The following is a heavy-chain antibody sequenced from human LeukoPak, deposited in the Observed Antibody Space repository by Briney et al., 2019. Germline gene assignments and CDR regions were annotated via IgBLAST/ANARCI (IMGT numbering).Heavy chain of an antibody. CDR3: ARDLVHHRLLATVYNWFDP. CDR2: ISAYNGNT. J-gene: IGHJ5*02. D-gene: IGHD3-3*02. CDR1: GYTFTSYG. Sequence: ASVKVSCKASGYTFTSYGISWVRQAPGQGLEWMGWISAYNGNTNYAQKFQGRVTMTTDTSTSTAYMELRSLRSDDTAVYYCARDLVHHRLLATVYNWFDPWGQGTLVTVSS. V-gene: IGHV1-18*01.